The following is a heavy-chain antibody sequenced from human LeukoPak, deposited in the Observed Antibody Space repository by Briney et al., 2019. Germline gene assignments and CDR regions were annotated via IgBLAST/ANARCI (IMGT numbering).Heavy chain of an antibody. Sequence: GGSLRLSCAASGFTFSTYSMNWVRQAPGKGLEWASSISTSSSYIYYADSLKGRFTISRDNAKNSLYLQMNSLRAEDTAVYYCATGHHDILTGYSMFYFDYWGQGTLVTVSS. V-gene: IGHV3-21*01. J-gene: IGHJ4*02. CDR2: ISTSSSYI. CDR1: GFTFSTYS. CDR3: ATGHHDILTGYSMFYFDY. D-gene: IGHD3-9*01.